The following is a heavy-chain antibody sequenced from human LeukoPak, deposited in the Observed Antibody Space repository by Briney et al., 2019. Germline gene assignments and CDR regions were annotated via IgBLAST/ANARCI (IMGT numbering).Heavy chain of an antibody. J-gene: IGHJ3*02. CDR1: GYTLTELS. D-gene: IGHD3-16*02. CDR2: FDPEDGET. Sequence: ASVKVSCKVSGYTLTELSMHWVRQAPGKGLEWTGGFDPEDGETIYAQKFQGRVTMTEDTSTDTAYMELSSLRSEDTAVYYCACMITFGGVIVIDAFDIWGQGTMVTVSS. V-gene: IGHV1-24*01. CDR3: ACMITFGGVIVIDAFDI.